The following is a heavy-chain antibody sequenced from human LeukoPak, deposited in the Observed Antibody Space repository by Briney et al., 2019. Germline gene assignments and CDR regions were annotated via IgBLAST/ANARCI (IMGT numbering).Heavy chain of an antibody. CDR1: GGSFSGYY. CDR2: IYYSGST. CDR3: ARHDRIQLWLVPFDY. Sequence: PSETLSLTCAVYGGSFSGYYWSWIRQSPGKGLEWIGSIYYSGSTYYNPSLKSRVTISVDTSKNQFSLKLSSVTAADTAVYYCARHDRIQLWLVPFDYWGQGTLVTVSS. V-gene: IGHV4-34*01. J-gene: IGHJ4*02. D-gene: IGHD5-18*01.